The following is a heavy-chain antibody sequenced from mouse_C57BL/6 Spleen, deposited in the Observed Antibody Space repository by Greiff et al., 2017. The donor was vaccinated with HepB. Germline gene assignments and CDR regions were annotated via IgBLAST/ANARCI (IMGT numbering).Heavy chain of an antibody. CDR1: GYSFTSYY. CDR3: ARDHGSSYPFDY. J-gene: IGHJ2*01. Sequence: VQLQQSGPELVKPGASVKISCKASGYSFTSYYIHWVKQRPGQGLEWIGWIYPGSGNTKYNEKFKGKATLTADTSSSTAYMQLSSLTSEDSAVYYCARDHGSSYPFDYWGQGTTLTVSS. V-gene: IGHV1-66*01. CDR2: IYPGSGNT. D-gene: IGHD1-1*01.